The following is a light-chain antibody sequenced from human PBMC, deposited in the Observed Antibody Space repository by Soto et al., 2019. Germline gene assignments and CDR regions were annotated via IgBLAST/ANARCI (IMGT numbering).Light chain of an antibody. V-gene: IGKV3-15*01. J-gene: IGKJ2*01. CDR3: QQYNNWPYT. Sequence: EIGMTQSPATLSVSPGERATLSCRASQSISSNVAWYQQKPGQAPRLLIYGASTRATGIPARFSGSGSGTEFTLTISSLQSEDFAVYFCQQYNNWPYTFGQGTKVDIK. CDR2: GAS. CDR1: QSISSN.